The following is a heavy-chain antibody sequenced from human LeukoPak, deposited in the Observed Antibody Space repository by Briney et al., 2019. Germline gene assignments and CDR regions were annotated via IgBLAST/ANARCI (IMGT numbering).Heavy chain of an antibody. J-gene: IGHJ4*02. CDR1: GGSISSYY. CDR3: ARAKGGSNWFYFDY. CDR2: IYYSGST. Sequence: KASETLSLTCTVSGGSISSYYWSWIRQPPGKGLEWIGYIYYSGSTNYNPSLKSRVTILVDTSKNQFSLKLTSVTATDTAVYYCARAKGGSNWFYFDYWGQGTLVAVSS. D-gene: IGHD6-13*01. V-gene: IGHV4-59*01.